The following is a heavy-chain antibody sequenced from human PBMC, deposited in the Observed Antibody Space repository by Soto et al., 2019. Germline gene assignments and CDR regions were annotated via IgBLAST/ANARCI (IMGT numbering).Heavy chain of an antibody. CDR3: ARDPPPWIAAAGSAHFDY. J-gene: IGHJ4*02. D-gene: IGHD6-13*01. CDR1: GFTFSSYG. Sequence: QVQLVESGGGVVQPGRSLRLSCAASGFTFSSYGMHWVRQAPGKGLEWVAVIWYDGSNKYYADSVKGRFTISRDNSKNTLYLQMNSLIAEDTAVYYCARDPPPWIAAAGSAHFDYWGQGTLVTVSS. V-gene: IGHV3-33*01. CDR2: IWYDGSNK.